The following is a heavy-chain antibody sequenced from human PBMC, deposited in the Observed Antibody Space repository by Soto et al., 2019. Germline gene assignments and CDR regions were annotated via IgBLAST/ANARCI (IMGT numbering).Heavy chain of an antibody. J-gene: IGHJ6*03. CDR1: GGTFSSYT. D-gene: IGHD4-4*01. CDR3: ARDGGLSNSPTSYYYYYYMDV. V-gene: IGHV1-69*04. CDR2: IIPILGIA. Sequence: GASVKVSCKASGGTFSSYTISWVRQAPGQGLEWMGRIIPILGIANYAQKFQGRVTITADKSTSTAYMELSSLRSEDTAVYYCARDGGLSNSPTSYYYYYYMDVWGKGTTVTVSS.